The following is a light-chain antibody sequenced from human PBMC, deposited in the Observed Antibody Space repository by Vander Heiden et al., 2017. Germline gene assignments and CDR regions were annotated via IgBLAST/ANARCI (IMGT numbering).Light chain of an antibody. J-gene: IGKJ4*01. Sequence: EVVLTQSPATLPLSPGDRATLSCRASQSVSTYLAWYQQKPGQAPRLLIYDASNRATGIPARFSGSGSGTDFTLTISGLEPEDFAVYYCQQRSNWPLTFGGGTKVEIQ. CDR1: QSVSTY. CDR3: QQRSNWPLT. V-gene: IGKV3-11*01. CDR2: DAS.